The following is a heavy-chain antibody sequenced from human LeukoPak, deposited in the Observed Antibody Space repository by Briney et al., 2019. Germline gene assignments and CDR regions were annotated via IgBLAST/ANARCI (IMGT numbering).Heavy chain of an antibody. J-gene: IGHJ6*04. CDR2: ISSSGSTI. V-gene: IGHV3-48*03. Sequence: GGSLRLSCAASGSTFSSYEMNWVRQAPGKGLEWVSYISSSGSTIYYADSVKGRFTISRDNAKNSLYMQMNSLRAEDTAVYYCAELGITMIGGVWGKGTTVTISS. D-gene: IGHD3-10*02. CDR1: GSTFSSYE. CDR3: AELGITMIGGV.